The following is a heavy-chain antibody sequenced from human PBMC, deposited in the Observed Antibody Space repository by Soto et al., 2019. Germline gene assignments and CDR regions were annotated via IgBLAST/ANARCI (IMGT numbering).Heavy chain of an antibody. CDR2: ISSSSSYT. Sequence: PGGSLRLSCAASGFTFSDYYMSWIRQAPGKGLEWVSYISSSSSYTNYADSVKGRFTISRDNAKNSLYLQMNSLRAEDTAVYYCARYGCSGGSCYLGWFDPWGQGTLVTVSS. D-gene: IGHD2-15*01. J-gene: IGHJ5*02. V-gene: IGHV3-11*03. CDR1: GFTFSDYY. CDR3: ARYGCSGGSCYLGWFDP.